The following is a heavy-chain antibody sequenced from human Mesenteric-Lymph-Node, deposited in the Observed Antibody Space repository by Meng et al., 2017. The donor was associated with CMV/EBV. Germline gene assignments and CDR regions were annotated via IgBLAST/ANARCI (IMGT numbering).Heavy chain of an antibody. D-gene: IGHD3-3*01. CDR3: ASLYDFWSGYYRADV. CDR2: ISSSSSTI. V-gene: IGHV3-48*04. J-gene: IGHJ6*02. Sequence: GESLKISCAASEFTFSSYTMNWVRQAPGKGLEWVSYISSSSSTIYYADSVKGRFTISRDNAKNSLYLQMNSLRAEDTAVYYCASLYDFWSGYYRADVWGQGTTVTVSS. CDR1: EFTFSSYT.